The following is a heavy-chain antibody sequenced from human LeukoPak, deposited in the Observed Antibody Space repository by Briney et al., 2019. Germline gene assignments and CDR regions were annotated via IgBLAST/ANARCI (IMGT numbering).Heavy chain of an antibody. CDR2: IYPDDSDT. D-gene: IGHD6-6*01. CDR3: ARHGSIGARQNWFDP. J-gene: IGHJ5*02. Sequence: GESLKISCKGSGYSFTSYWIGWVRQMPGEGLEWMGIIYPDDSDTRYSPSFQGQVTISADKSISTAYLQWSSLKASDTATYYCARHGSIGARQNWFDPWGQGTLVTVSS. V-gene: IGHV5-51*01. CDR1: GYSFTSYW.